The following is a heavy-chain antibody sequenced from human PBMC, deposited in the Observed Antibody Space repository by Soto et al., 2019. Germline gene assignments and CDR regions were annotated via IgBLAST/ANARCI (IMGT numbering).Heavy chain of an antibody. CDR1: GGAFSSYA. CDR2: IIPIFGTA. D-gene: IGHD2-15*01. CDR3: ARGGPSVVVVAAIDEYFQH. J-gene: IGHJ1*01. V-gene: IGHV1-69*01. Sequence: QVQLVQSGAEVKKPGSSVKVSCKASGGAFSSYAISWVRQAPGQGLEWMGGIIPIFGTANYAQKFQGRVTITADESTSTAYMELSSLRSEDTAVYYCARGGPSVVVVAAIDEYFQHWGQGTLVTVSS.